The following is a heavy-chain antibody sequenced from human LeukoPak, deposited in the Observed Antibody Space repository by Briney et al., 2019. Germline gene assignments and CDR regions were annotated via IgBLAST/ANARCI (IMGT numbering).Heavy chain of an antibody. CDR1: GGSISSGGYY. D-gene: IGHD6-13*01. Sequence: SETLSLTCTVSGGSISSGGYYWSWIRQHPGKGLEWIGYIYYSGSTNYNPSLKSRVTISVDTSKNQFSLKLSSVTAADTAVYYCARGRIAAATPWGQGTLVTVSS. J-gene: IGHJ5*02. V-gene: IGHV4-61*08. CDR2: IYYSGST. CDR3: ARGRIAAATP.